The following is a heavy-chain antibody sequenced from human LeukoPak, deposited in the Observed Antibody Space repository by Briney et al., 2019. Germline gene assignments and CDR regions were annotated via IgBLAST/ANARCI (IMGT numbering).Heavy chain of an antibody. J-gene: IGHJ6*02. CDR3: ARDGGILTGHGYGMDA. D-gene: IGHD3-9*01. V-gene: IGHV4-39*07. CDR1: GGSISSSSYY. CDR2: IYYSGST. Sequence: SETLSLTCTVSGGSISSSSYYWGWIRQPPGKGLEWIGSIYYSGSTYYNPSLKSRVAISVDTSKNHFSLKLTSVIAADTAVYFCARDGGILTGHGYGMDAWGQGTTVTVSS.